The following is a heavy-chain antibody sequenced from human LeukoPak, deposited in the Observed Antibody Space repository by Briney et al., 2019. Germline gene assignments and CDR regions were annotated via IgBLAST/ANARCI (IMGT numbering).Heavy chain of an antibody. CDR2: IYYCTST. CDR3: ARHQCSGTRCYNFYFYGMDV. Sequence: PSETLSLTCTVSGGSITSSIDYWGWVRQPPGKGLEWIATIYYCTSTQYNPSLKSRVTMSVDTSKNQFSLKLSSMTAADTAVYYCARHQCSGTRCYNFYFYGMDVWGQGTTVTVSS. D-gene: IGHD2-2*02. J-gene: IGHJ6*02. CDR1: GGSITSSIDY. V-gene: IGHV4-39*01.